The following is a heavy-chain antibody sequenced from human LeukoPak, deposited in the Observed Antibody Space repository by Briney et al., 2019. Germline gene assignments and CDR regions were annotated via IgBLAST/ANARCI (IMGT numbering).Heavy chain of an antibody. D-gene: IGHD7-27*01. CDR3: ARPRWAGDLFDY. J-gene: IGHJ4*02. CDR1: GYTFTGYY. Sequence: ASVKVSCKASGYTFTGYYMHWVRQAPGQGLELMGRIKPKYGSTNYAQKFQGRVTMTRDTSISTAYMELSRLRSDDTAVYYCARPRWAGDLFDYWGQGTLVTVSS. CDR2: IKPKYGST. V-gene: IGHV1-2*06.